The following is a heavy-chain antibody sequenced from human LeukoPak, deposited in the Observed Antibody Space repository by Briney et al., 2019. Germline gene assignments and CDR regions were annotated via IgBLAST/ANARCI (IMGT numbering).Heavy chain of an antibody. CDR3: ARDQTYCSSTSCYPSWFDP. Sequence: SETLSLTCAVYGGSFSGYYWSWIRQPPGKGLEWIGEINHSGSTNYNPSLKSRVTISVDTSKNQFSLKLSSVTAADTAVYYCARDQTYCSSTSCYPSWFDPWGQGTLVTVSS. CDR2: INHSGST. V-gene: IGHV4-34*09. CDR1: GGSFSGYY. D-gene: IGHD2-2*01. J-gene: IGHJ5*02.